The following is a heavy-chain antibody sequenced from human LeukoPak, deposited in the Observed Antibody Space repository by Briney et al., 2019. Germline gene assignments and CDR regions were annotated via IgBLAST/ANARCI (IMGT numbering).Heavy chain of an antibody. V-gene: IGHV4-39*06. CDR1: GGSISSSSYY. CDR3: ARVEMATNTLRS. CDR2: IYYGGSP. J-gene: IGHJ4*02. Sequence: TETLSLTCTVSGGSISSSSYYWGWLRQPPGRGLEWIGSIYYGGSPYYTPPPKSRVPISLDTSKNQFPLKLTSVTATDTAVYYCARVEMATNTLRSGGQGTLVTVSS. D-gene: IGHD5-24*01.